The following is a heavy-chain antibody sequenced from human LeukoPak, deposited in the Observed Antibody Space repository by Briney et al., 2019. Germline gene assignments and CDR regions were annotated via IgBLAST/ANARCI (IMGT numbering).Heavy chain of an antibody. CDR3: ARLYCISTSCYTIDY. J-gene: IGHJ4*02. CDR1: GYSFDSGYY. D-gene: IGHD2-2*02. V-gene: IGHV4-38-2*02. CDR2: IYYSGST. Sequence: PSETLSLTCTVSGYSFDSGYYWGWIRQPPGQGLEWIANIYYSGSTSYNPSLKSRVTVSIDTSKNKFSLKLYSVSAADTALYYCARLYCISTSCYTIDYWGQGTLVTVSS.